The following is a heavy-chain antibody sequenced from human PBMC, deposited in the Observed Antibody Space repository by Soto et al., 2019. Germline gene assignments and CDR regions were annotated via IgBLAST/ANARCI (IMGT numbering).Heavy chain of an antibody. CDR1: GGSISSSNW. Sequence: QVQLQESGPGLVKPSGTLSLTCAVSGGSISSSNWWSWVRQPPGKGLEWIGEIYHSGSTNYNPPLNSALTLSLDKSKIQCSLKRSSVTAADTAVYYCASTRYYDDSSGYYPYWYFDLWGRGTLVTVSS. CDR2: IYHSGST. V-gene: IGHV4-4*02. J-gene: IGHJ2*01. D-gene: IGHD3-22*01. CDR3: ASTRYYDDSSGYYPYWYFDL.